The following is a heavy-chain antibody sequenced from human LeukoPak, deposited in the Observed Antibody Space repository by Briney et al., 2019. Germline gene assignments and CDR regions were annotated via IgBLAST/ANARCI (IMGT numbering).Heavy chain of an antibody. J-gene: IGHJ6*03. CDR2: IYYSGST. Sequence: SETLSLTCTVSGGSISRSSYYWGWIRQPPGKGLEWIGSIYYSGSTYYNPSLKSRVTISVDTSKNQFSLKLSSVTAADAAVYYCARDSIFGVGYMDVWGKGTTVTVSS. CDR3: ARDSIFGVGYMDV. CDR1: GGSISRSSYY. V-gene: IGHV4-39*07. D-gene: IGHD3-3*01.